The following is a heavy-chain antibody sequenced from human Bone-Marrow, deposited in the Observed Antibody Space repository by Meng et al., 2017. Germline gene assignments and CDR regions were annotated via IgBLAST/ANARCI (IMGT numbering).Heavy chain of an antibody. CDR3: ARGPTTMAHDFDY. J-gene: IGHJ4*02. CDR2: INHSGST. Sequence: LKQWGAGLLKPSETLSLTCVVSGGSFSDYYWGWIRQPPGKGLEWIGEINHSGSTNYNPSLESRATISVDTSQNNLSLKLSSVTAADSAVYYCARGPTTMAHDFDYWGQGTLVTVSS. CDR1: GGSFSDYY. D-gene: IGHD4-11*01. V-gene: IGHV4-34*01.